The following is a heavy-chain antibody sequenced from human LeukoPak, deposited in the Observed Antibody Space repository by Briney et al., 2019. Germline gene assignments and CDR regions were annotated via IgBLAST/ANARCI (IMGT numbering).Heavy chain of an antibody. CDR2: ISSSGSTI. Sequence: GGSLRLSCAASRFTFSSYSMSWVRQAPGKGLEWVSYISSSGSTIYYADSVKGRFTISRDNAKNSLYLQMNSLRAEDTAVYYCASAIAAAETDYWGQGTLVTVSS. CDR3: ASAIAAAETDY. V-gene: IGHV3-48*04. J-gene: IGHJ4*02. CDR1: RFTFSSYS. D-gene: IGHD6-13*01.